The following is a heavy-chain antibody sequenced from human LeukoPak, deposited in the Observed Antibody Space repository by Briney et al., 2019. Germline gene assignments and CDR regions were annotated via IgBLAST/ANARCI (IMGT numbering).Heavy chain of an antibody. CDR2: INSDGSHT. V-gene: IGHV3-74*01. CDR3: ARDNHGSIDY. D-gene: IGHD3-10*01. Sequence: GGSLRLSCAASGFTFSSFYMHWIRQAPGKGLMCISPINSDGSHTRYADSVKGRFTISRDNAKNTLYLQMDSLRAEDTAVYYCARDNHGSIDYWGLGTLVTVSS. CDR1: GFTFSSFY. J-gene: IGHJ4*02.